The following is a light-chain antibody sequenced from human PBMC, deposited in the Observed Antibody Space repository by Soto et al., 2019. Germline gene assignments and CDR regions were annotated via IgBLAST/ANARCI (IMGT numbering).Light chain of an antibody. CDR1: SDSVSTSYY. J-gene: IGLJ2*01. CDR3: VLYVGSGISV. Sequence: QTVVTQEPSVSVSPGRTVTLTCGLTSDSVSTSYYPSWYQQTPGQAPRTLIYSTNTRSSGVPDRFSGSILGNKAALTITGAQADDESDYYCVLYVGSGISVFGGGTKLTVL. CDR2: STN. V-gene: IGLV8-61*01.